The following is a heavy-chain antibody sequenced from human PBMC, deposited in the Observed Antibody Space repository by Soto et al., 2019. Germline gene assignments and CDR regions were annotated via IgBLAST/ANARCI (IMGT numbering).Heavy chain of an antibody. J-gene: IGHJ4*02. CDR3: ALGYRYGIVDY. CDR1: GGTFSSYA. D-gene: IGHD3-16*02. V-gene: IGHV1-69*01. Sequence: GASVKVSCKASGGTFSSYAISWVRQAPGQGLEWMGGIIPIFGTANYAQKFQGRVTITADESTSTAYMELSSLRSEDTAVYYCALGYRYGIVDYWGQGTLVTVSS. CDR2: IIPIFGTA.